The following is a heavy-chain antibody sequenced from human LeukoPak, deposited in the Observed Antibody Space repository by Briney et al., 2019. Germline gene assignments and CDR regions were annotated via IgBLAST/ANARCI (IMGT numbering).Heavy chain of an antibody. D-gene: IGHD6-13*01. V-gene: IGHV3-7*01. CDR1: GFIFNNYW. CDR3: ARDPGFSSFDY. Sequence: GGSLRLSCAASGFIFNNYWMTWVRQTPGKGLEVVANLNRDGSVKNYIDSVGGRFTISRDNADYSLDLQMNSLRAEDTAVYYCARDPGFSSFDYWGQGALVIVSS. CDR2: LNRDGSVK. J-gene: IGHJ4*02.